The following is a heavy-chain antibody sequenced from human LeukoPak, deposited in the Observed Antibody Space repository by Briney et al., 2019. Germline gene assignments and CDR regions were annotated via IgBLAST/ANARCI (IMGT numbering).Heavy chain of an antibody. D-gene: IGHD1-26*01. CDR3: AMIVGATDYYYYYGMDV. J-gene: IGHJ6*02. Sequence: GASVKVSCKASGGTFSSYAISWVRQAPGQGLEWMGGIIPIFGTANYAQKFQGRVTITADESTSTAYMELSSLRSEDTAVYYCAMIVGATDYYYYYGMDVWGQGTTVTVSS. CDR1: GGTFSSYA. CDR2: IIPIFGTA. V-gene: IGHV1-69*13.